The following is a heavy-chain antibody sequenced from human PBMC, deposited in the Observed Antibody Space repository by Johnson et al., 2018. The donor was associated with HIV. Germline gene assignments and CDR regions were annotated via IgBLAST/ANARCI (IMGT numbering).Heavy chain of an antibody. V-gene: IGHV3-7*03. J-gene: IGHJ3*02. CDR2: IQQDGSEK. CDR3: ARGPSQFYWPDVAFDI. Sequence: VQLVESGGGLAQPGGSLRLSCAPSGFTFCSYAMSWVRHAPGKGLAWVANIQQDGSEKYYVDSVKGRFTTASDNAKNSRYLQMNSLRAEDTAVYYCARGPSQFYWPDVAFDIWGQGTTVTVSS. D-gene: IGHD2-8*02. CDR1: GFTFCSYA.